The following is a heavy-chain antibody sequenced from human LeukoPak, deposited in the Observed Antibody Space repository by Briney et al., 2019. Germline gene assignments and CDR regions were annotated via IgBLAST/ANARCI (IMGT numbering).Heavy chain of an antibody. D-gene: IGHD3-10*01. CDR1: GGSISSYY. V-gene: IGHV4-4*07. CDR2: IYTSGST. J-gene: IGHJ5*02. CDR3: ARIAGYYYGSGSYATKNWFDP. Sequence: SETPSLTCTVSGGSISSYYWSWIRQPAGKGLEWIGRIYTSGSTNYNPSLKSRVTMSVDTSKNQFSLKLSSVTAADTAVYYCARIAGYYYGSGSYATKNWFDPWGQGTLVTVSS.